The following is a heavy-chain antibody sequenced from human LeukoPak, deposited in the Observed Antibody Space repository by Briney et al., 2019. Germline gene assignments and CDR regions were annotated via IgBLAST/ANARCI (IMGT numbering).Heavy chain of an antibody. J-gene: IGHJ4*02. CDR2: IYYSGST. Sequence: PSETLSLTCTVSGGSISSYYWSWIRQPPGKGLEWIGYIYYSGSTNYNPSLKSRVTISVDTSKNQFSLKLSSVTAADTAVYYCARVGLGISTHLDYWGQGTLTVSS. V-gene: IGHV4-59*12. CDR1: GGSISSYY. CDR3: ARVGLGISTHLDY. D-gene: IGHD2-2*01.